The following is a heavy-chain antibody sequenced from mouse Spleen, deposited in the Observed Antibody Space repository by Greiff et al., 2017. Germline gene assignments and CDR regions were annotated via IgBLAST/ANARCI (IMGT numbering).Heavy chain of an antibody. Sequence: QVQLQQPGAELVKPGASVKLSCKASGYTFTSYWMHWVKQRPGQGLEWIGMIHPNSGSTNYNEKFKSKATLTVDKSSSTAYMQLSSLTSEDSAVYYCAICYSYYSYDVDYAMDYWGQGTSVTVSS. J-gene: IGHJ4*01. CDR3: AICYSYYSYDVDYAMDY. CDR2: IHPNSGST. V-gene: IGHV1-64*01. D-gene: IGHD2-12*01. CDR1: GYTFTSYW.